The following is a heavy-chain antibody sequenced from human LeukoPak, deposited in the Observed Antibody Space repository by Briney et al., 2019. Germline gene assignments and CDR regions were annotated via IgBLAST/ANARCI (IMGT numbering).Heavy chain of an antibody. Sequence: SETLSLTCAVYGGSFSDYDWSWIRQPPGKGLEWIGEINQSGDTNFNPSLKSRVTISIDTSKSQFSLNLRSVTAADTAVYYCARYVPVRTGTTRASFDYWGQGTLVTVSS. V-gene: IGHV4-34*01. CDR3: ARYVPVRTGTTRASFDY. CDR1: GGSFSDYD. CDR2: INQSGDT. D-gene: IGHD1-1*01. J-gene: IGHJ4*02.